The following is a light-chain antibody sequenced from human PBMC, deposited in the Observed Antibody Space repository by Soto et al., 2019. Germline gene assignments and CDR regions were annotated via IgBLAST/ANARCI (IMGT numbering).Light chain of an antibody. J-gene: IGKJ1*01. CDR3: QQYGSSPLWT. V-gene: IGKV3-20*01. CDR1: QSVSSSH. CDR2: GAS. Sequence: IMVTMSPGTLSWSPEERATLSCRASQSVSSSHLAWYQQKPGQAPRLLIYGASTRATGIPARFSGSGSGTDFTLTISSLEPEDFAVYYCQQYGSSPLWTFGEGTKVDIK.